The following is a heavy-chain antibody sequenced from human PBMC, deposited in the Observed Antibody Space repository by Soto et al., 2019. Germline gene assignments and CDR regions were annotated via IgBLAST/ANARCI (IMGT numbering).Heavy chain of an antibody. CDR1: SWSLSRNKW. CDR3: ARGWDYYYYMDV. CDR2: IYHSGST. V-gene: IGHV4-4*02. D-gene: IGHD1-26*01. Sequence: PSESLVLTLAVSSWSLSRNKWWGWVRQPPGKGLEWIGEIYHSGSTNYNPSLKSRVTISVDKSKNQFSLKLSSVTAADTAVYYCARGWDYYYYMDVWGKGTTVTVSS. J-gene: IGHJ6*03.